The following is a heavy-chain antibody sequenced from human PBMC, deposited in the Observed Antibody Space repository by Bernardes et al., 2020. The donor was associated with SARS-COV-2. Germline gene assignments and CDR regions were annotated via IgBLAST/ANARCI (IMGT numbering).Heavy chain of an antibody. J-gene: IGHJ4*02. D-gene: IGHD5-12*01. V-gene: IGHV4-61*02. CDR3: AREEIVATEAVDY. CDR2: IYTSGST. CDR1: GGSISSGSYY. Sequence: SETLSLTCTVSGGSISSGSYYWSWIRPPAGKGLEWIGRIYTSGSTNYNPSLKSRVTISVDTSKNQFSLKLSSVTAADTAVYYCAREEIVATEAVDYWGQGTQVTVSS.